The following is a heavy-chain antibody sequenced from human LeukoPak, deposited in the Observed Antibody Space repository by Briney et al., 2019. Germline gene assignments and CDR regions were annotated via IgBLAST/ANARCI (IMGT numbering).Heavy chain of an antibody. D-gene: IGHD3-3*01. CDR2: IYYSGST. V-gene: IGHV4-59*12. CDR3: ARSHDFWSGYSPGYYGMDV. CDR1: GGSMSPYH. J-gene: IGHJ6*02. Sequence: SETLSLTCTVSGGSMSPYHWGWIRQPPGKGLEWTGYIYYSGSTYYNPSLKSRVTISVDTSKNQFSLKLSSVTAADTAVYYCARSHDFWSGYSPGYYGMDVWGQGTTVTVSS.